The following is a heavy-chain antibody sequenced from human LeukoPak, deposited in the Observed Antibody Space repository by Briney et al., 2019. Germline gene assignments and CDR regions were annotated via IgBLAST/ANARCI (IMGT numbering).Heavy chain of an antibody. CDR3: VKGVGCNLVVY. CDR2: ISWNSGSI. CDR1: GFTFDDYA. D-gene: IGHD5-24*01. J-gene: IGHJ4*02. Sequence: GGSLRLSCAASGFTFDDYAMHWARHPPGKGLVWVSGISWNSGSIGYADSVKGRFTISRDNAKNSLYLHMKTLIAGDMPLYYCVKGVGCNLVVYWGQETLVTVS. V-gene: IGHV3-9*03.